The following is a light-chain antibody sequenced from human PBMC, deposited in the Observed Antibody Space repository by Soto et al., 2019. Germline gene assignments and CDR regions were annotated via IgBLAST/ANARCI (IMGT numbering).Light chain of an antibody. V-gene: IGKV1-39*01. J-gene: IGKJ5*01. Sequence: DIQMTQSPSSLSASVGDRVTITCRASQSISSYLNWYQQKPGKAPKLLIYAASSLQSGVPSRFSGSGSGTAITLTIISLQPEDFATYYCQQSYSTPPITFGQGTRLEIK. CDR2: AAS. CDR3: QQSYSTPPIT. CDR1: QSISSY.